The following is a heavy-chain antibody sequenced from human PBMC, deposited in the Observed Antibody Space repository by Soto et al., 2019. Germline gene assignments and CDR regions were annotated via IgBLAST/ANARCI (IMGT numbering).Heavy chain of an antibody. D-gene: IGHD2-2*01. Sequence: SETLSLTCAVYGGSFSGYYWSWIRQPPGKGLEWIGEINHSGSTNYNPSLKSRVTISVDTSKNQFSLKRSSVTAADTAVYYCARVGCGSPTCYRDRDEGSRKRYYGMDVWGQGTTVTVSS. CDR3: ARVGCGSPTCYRDRDEGSRKRYYGMDV. V-gene: IGHV4-34*01. CDR2: INHSGST. J-gene: IGHJ6*02. CDR1: GGSFSGYY.